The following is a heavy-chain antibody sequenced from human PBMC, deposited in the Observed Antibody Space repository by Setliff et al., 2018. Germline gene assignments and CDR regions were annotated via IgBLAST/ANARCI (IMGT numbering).Heavy chain of an antibody. D-gene: IGHD2-8*02. CDR1: GYSISSGYY. J-gene: IGHJ4*02. Sequence: PSETLSLTCTVSGYSISSGYYWGWIRQPPGKGLEWIGSIQRTGSTNYNPSLKSRVTISVDTSKNQFSLKLSSVTAADTALYYCTVYNTGSSKDHYWGQGTPVTVSS. CDR3: TVYNTGSSKDHY. V-gene: IGHV4-38-2*02. CDR2: IQRTGST.